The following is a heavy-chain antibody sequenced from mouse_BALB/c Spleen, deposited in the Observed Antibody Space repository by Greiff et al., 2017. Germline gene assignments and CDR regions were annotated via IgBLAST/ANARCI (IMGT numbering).Heavy chain of an antibody. J-gene: IGHJ3*01. CDR1: GYTFTDYV. V-gene: IGHV1-77*01. Sequence: VHLVESGPELVKPGASVKMSCKASGYTFTDYVISWVKQRTGQGLEWIGEIYPGSGSTYYNEKFKGKATLTADKSSNTAYMQLSSLTSEDSAVYFCARSGGNLAYWGQGTLVTVSA. CDR2: IYPGSGST. D-gene: IGHD1-1*02. CDR3: ARSGGNLAY.